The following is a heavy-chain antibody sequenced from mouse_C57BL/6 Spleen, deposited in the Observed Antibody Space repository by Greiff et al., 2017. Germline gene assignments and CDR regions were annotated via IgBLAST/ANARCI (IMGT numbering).Heavy chain of an antibody. CDR1: GYTFTGYW. CDR3: SYDYDDAMDY. V-gene: IGHV1-9*01. Sequence: QVQLKQSGAELMKPGASVTLSCKATGYTFTGYWIEWVKQRPGHGLEWIGEILPGSGSTTYNEKFKGKATFTADTSSNTAYMQLSSLTTEDSAIYYCSYDYDDAMDYWGQGTSVTVSS. CDR2: ILPGSGST. J-gene: IGHJ4*01. D-gene: IGHD2-4*01.